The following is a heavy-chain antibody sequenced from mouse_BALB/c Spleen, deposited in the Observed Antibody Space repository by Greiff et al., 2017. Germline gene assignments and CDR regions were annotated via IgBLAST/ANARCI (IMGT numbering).Heavy chain of an antibody. CDR3: TRISAPAWFAY. CDR1: GYTFTSYW. CDR2: IYPSDSYT. Sequence: QVQLQQPGAELVRPGASVKLSCKASGYTFTSYWINWVKQRPGQGLEWIGNIYPSDSYTNYNQKFKDKATLTVDKSSSTAYMQLSSPTSEDSAVYYCTRISAPAWFAYWGQGTLVTVSA. V-gene: IGHV1-69*02. J-gene: IGHJ3*01.